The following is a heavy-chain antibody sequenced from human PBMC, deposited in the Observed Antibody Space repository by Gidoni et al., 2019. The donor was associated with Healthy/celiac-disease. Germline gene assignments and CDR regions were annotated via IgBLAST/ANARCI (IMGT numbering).Heavy chain of an antibody. J-gene: IGHJ2*01. CDR1: GGSISSSSYY. CDR2: IYYSGST. Sequence: QLQLQESAPGLVKPSETLSLTCTVSGGSISSSSYYWGLIRQPPGKGLEWIGNIYYSGSTYYNASLKSRVTISVDTSKNQFSLKLSSVTAADTAVYYCARQMAWYSGRPNWYFDLWGRGTLVTVSS. CDR3: ARQMAWYSGRPNWYFDL. V-gene: IGHV4-39*01. D-gene: IGHD1-26*01.